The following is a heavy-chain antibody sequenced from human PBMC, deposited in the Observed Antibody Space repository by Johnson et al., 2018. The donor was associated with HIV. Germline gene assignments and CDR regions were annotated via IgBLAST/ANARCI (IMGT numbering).Heavy chain of an antibody. D-gene: IGHD1-26*01. J-gene: IGHJ3*02. CDR3: ASGVRGNLAVGARGAFDI. Sequence: QVQLVESGGGVVQPGRSLRLSCAASGFTFSSYGMHWVRQAPGKGLEWVAVIWYDGSNKYYADSVKGRFTISRDNSKNTLYVKMKSLRAEGTAVYYCASGVRGNLAVGARGAFDIWGQGKMVTVSS. CDR1: GFTFSSYG. V-gene: IGHV3-33*08. CDR2: IWYDGSNK.